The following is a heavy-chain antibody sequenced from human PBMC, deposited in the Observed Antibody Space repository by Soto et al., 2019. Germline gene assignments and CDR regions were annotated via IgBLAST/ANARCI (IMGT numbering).Heavy chain of an antibody. D-gene: IGHD4-17*01. J-gene: IGHJ3*02. CDR2: IYYSGST. V-gene: IGHV4-59*08. CDR1: GGSISSYY. Sequence: QVQLQESGPGLVKPSETLSLTCTVSGGSISSYYWSWIRQPPGKGLEWIGYIYYSGSTNYNPSLKSRVTISVDTSKNQFSLKLSSVTAADTAVYYCARHGGTTDDAFDIWGQGTMVTVSS. CDR3: ARHGGTTDDAFDI.